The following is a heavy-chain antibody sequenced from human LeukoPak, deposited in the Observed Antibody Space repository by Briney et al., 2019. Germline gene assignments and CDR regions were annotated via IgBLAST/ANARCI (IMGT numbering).Heavy chain of an antibody. V-gene: IGHV3-7*01. CDR2: IKEDGSEK. D-gene: IGHD3-10*01. J-gene: IGHJ5*02. CDR1: GFTVSTSY. Sequence: GGSLRLSCAASGFTVSTSYMNWVRQAPGKGLEWVASIKEDGSEKYYVDSVKGRFTISRDNAKNSLYLQMSSLRAEDTAVYYCARGGSWFAPWGQGTLVTVSS. CDR3: ARGGSWFAP.